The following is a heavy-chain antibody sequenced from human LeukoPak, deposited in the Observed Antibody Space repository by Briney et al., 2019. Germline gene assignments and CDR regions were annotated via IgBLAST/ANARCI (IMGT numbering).Heavy chain of an antibody. V-gene: IGHV3-7*03. D-gene: IGHD2-21*01. CDR2: IDLDGSKR. CDR1: GYTFSHYW. J-gene: IGHJ3*02. Sequence: GGSLRLSCAASGYTFSHYWMTWVRQAPGRGLEWVANIDLDGSKRDYLGSVRGRFIISRDNAKNSLYLQMISLRAEDTAVYDCATVKPFHAFDIWGQGTMVTVSS. CDR3: ATVKPFHAFDI.